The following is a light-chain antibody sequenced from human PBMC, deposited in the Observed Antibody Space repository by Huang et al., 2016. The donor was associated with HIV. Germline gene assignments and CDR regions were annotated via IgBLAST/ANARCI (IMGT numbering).Light chain of an antibody. CDR2: GAS. J-gene: IGKJ4*01. CDR3: QQLNSYPLT. V-gene: IGKV1-9*01. Sequence: IPLTQSPSSLPASVGDRVTITCRASQGISTYLAWYQQKPGRVPKLLIYGASTLHSGVPSRFSGSGSGTDFTLTISSLQPEDFAIYYCQQLNSYPLTFGGGTNVEI. CDR1: QGISTY.